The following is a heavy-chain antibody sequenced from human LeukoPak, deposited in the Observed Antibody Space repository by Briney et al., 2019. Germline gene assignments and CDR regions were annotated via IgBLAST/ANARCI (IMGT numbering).Heavy chain of an antibody. J-gene: IGHJ4*02. CDR1: GYTFTGYY. CDR2: INPNSGGT. V-gene: IGHV1-2*02. Sequence: ASVKASCKASGYTFTGYYMHWVRQAPGQGLEWMGWINPNSGGTNYAQKFQGRVTMTRDTSISTAYMELSRLRSDDTAVYYCASRRGYSYGFDYWGQGTLVTVSS. D-gene: IGHD5-18*01. CDR3: ASRRGYSYGFDY.